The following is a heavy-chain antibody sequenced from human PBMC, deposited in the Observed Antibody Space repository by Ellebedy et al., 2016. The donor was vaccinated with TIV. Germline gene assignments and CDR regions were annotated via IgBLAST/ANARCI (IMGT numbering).Heavy chain of an antibody. CDR3: VKDPSDDFWSGYAYYFHY. CDR2: ISSNGGSS. D-gene: IGHD3-3*01. J-gene: IGHJ4*02. CDR1: GFTFSNYA. V-gene: IGHV3-64D*06. Sequence: PGGSLRLSCSASGFTFSNYAMHWVRQAPGKGLEYVSAISSNGGSSFYAGSVRGRFTISRDNSRNTLYLQMNSLTTEDAAVYYCVKDPSDDFWSGYAYYFHYWGQGTLVTVSS.